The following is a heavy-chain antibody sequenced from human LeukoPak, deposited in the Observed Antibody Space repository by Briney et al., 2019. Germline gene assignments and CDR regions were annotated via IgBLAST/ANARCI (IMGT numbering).Heavy chain of an antibody. CDR3: ARVPTYYDFWSGYYTGSWFDP. J-gene: IGHJ5*02. CDR2: IYYSGST. CDR1: GGSISSYY. D-gene: IGHD3-3*01. Sequence: SETLSLTCTVSGGSISSYYWSWIRQPLGKGLEWIGYIYYSGSTNYNPSLKSRVTISVDTSKNQFSLKLSSVTAADTAVYYCARVPTYYDFWSGYYTGSWFDPWGQGTLVTVSS. V-gene: IGHV4-59*01.